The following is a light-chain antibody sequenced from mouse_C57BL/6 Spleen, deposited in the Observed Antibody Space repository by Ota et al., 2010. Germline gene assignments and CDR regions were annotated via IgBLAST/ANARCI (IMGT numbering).Light chain of an antibody. Sequence: DIVMTQSPSSLSVSAGEKVTMSCKSSQSLLNSGNQKNYLAWYQQKPGQPPKLLIYGASTRESGVPDRFTGSGSGTDFTLTISSVQAEDLADYFCQQHYSTPPTFGAGTKLELK. V-gene: IGKV8-28*01. CDR2: GAS. J-gene: IGKJ5*01. CDR3: QQHYSTPPT. CDR1: QSLLNSGNQKNY.